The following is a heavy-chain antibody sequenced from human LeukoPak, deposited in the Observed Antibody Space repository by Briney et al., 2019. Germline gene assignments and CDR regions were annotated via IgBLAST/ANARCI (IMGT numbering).Heavy chain of an antibody. D-gene: IGHD3-22*01. CDR3: AKRDTSGYYYFDY. J-gene: IGHJ4*02. CDR1: GIAFSSNA. CDR2: ISSSGDIT. V-gene: IGHV3-23*01. Sequence: PGGSLRLSCAASGIAFSSNAMSWVRQTPGKGLEWVSSISSSGDITSYADPVKGRFTISRDKSKNTLYLQMNSLRAEDTAVYYCAKRDTSGYYYFDYWGQGTLVTVSS.